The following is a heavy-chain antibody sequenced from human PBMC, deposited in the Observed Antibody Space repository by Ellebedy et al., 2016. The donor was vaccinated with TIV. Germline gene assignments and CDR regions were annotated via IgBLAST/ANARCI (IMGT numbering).Heavy chain of an antibody. CDR1: GYTFTSYG. CDR3: AVGVYYDSSGSNAFDI. CDR2: MSAYNGNT. Sequence: AASVKVSCKASGYTFTSYGISWVRQAPGQGLEWMGWMSAYNGNTNYAQKLQGRVTMTTDTSTSTAYMELRSLRSDDTAVYYCAVGVYYDSSGSNAFDIWGQGTMVTVSS. J-gene: IGHJ3*02. D-gene: IGHD3-22*01. V-gene: IGHV1-18*01.